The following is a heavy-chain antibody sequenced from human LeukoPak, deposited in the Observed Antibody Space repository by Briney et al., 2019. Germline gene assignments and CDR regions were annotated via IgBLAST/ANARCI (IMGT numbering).Heavy chain of an antibody. CDR3: GRRGYSGYGLVDD. Sequence: GESLKIPCKSAGDRFTSYWIGWVRQMPGKGLEWMGIIHPEDSETLYSPSLQGQVTISADNSINTVYLQWSRLKASDTAMYYCGRRGYSGYGLVDDWGQGTLVTVSS. D-gene: IGHD5-12*01. CDR2: IHPEDSET. V-gene: IGHV5-51*01. J-gene: IGHJ4*02. CDR1: GDRFTSYW.